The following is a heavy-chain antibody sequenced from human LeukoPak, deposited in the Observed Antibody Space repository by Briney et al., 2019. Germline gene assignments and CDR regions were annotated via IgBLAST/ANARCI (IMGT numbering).Heavy chain of an antibody. Sequence: GGSLRLSCAASGFTFSSYSMNWVRHAPGKGLEWVSDISGSGGNTYYANSVKGRFTISRDNSKNTLYLQMNSLRAEDTAVYYCAKKYSTGLDPWGQGTLVTVSS. V-gene: IGHV3-23*01. J-gene: IGHJ5*02. D-gene: IGHD1-26*01. CDR1: GFTFSSYS. CDR2: ISGSGGNT. CDR3: AKKYSTGLDP.